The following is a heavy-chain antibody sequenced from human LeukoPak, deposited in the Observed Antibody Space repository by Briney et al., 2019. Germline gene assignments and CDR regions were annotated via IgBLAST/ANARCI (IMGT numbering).Heavy chain of an antibody. CDR1: GFTVSSNY. CDR2: IYSGGST. Sequence: GGSLRLSCAAPGFTVSSNYMSWVRQAPGKGLEWVSVIYSGGSTYYADSVKGRFTISRDNSKNTLYLQMNSLRAEDTAVYYCARDTYYYGSGSSENSDYWGQGTLVTVSS. J-gene: IGHJ4*02. CDR3: ARDTYYYGSGSSENSDY. V-gene: IGHV3-53*01. D-gene: IGHD3-10*01.